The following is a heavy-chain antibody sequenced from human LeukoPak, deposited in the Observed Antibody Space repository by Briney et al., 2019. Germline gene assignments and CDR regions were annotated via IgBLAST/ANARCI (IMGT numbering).Heavy chain of an antibody. CDR2: IKAKAHGGTT. CDR3: AKSFVQLEAYYYYYMDV. V-gene: IGHV3-15*01. J-gene: IGHJ6*03. Sequence: ETLSLTCAVYGGSFSGYYWSWIRQPPGKGLEWVGRIKAKAHGGTTDYAAPVKGRFTISRDDSKNTLYLQMNSLRAEDTAVYYCAKSFVQLEAYYYYYMDVWGKGTTVTVSS. CDR1: GGSFSGYY. D-gene: IGHD1-1*01.